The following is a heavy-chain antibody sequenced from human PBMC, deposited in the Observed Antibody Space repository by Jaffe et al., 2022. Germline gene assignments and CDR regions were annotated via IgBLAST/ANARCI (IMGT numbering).Heavy chain of an antibody. D-gene: IGHD3-3*01. Sequence: QVQLVQSGAEVKKPGASVKVSCKASGYTFTSYDINWVRQATGQGLEWMGWMNPNSGNTGYAQKFQGRVTMTRNTSISTAYMELSSLRSEDTAVYYCARPHTGGVTIFGVVTIGYAFDIWGQGTMVTVSS. V-gene: IGHV1-8*01. CDR1: GYTFTSYD. CDR3: ARPHTGGVTIFGVVTIGYAFDI. CDR2: MNPNSGNT. J-gene: IGHJ3*02.